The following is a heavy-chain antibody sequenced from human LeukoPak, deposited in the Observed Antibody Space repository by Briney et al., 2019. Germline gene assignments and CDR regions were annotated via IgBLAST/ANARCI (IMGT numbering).Heavy chain of an antibody. CDR1: GGSVSSSF. CDR3: ARVGPTDDYGDSHDAFDI. Sequence: SETLSLTCSVSGGSVSSSFWSWIRQPPGKGLEWIGHIYYSGSTNYNPSLKSRVTLSVDTSKNHFSLNVPSVTAADTAVYYCARVGPTDDYGDSHDAFDIWGQGTLVAVSS. J-gene: IGHJ3*02. V-gene: IGHV4-59*02. CDR2: IYYSGST. D-gene: IGHD4-17*01.